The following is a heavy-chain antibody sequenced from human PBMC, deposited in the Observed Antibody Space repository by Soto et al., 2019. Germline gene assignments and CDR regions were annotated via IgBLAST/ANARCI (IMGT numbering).Heavy chain of an antibody. D-gene: IGHD3-9*01. Sequence: GGSLRLSCAASGVTFSSYSMNWVRQAPGKGVEWVSYISSSSSTIYYADSVKGRFTISRDNAKNSLYLQMNSLRAEDTAVYYCARDRPETGLRLDYWGQGTLVTVSS. J-gene: IGHJ4*02. CDR2: ISSSSSTI. CDR3: ARDRPETGLRLDY. V-gene: IGHV3-48*01. CDR1: GVTFSSYS.